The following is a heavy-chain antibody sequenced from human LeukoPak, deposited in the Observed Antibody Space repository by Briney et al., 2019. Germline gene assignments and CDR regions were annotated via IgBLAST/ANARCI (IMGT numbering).Heavy chain of an antibody. V-gene: IGHV4-34*01. J-gene: IGHJ4*02. D-gene: IGHD2-15*01. CDR3: ARGAARRHDY. Sequence: SETLSLTCAVYGGSFSDYYWSWIRQPPGKGLEWIGEINHSGSTNYNPSLKSRVTISVDTSKNQFSLKLSSATAADTAVYYCARGAARRHDYWGQGTLVTVSS. CDR1: GGSFSDYY. CDR2: INHSGST.